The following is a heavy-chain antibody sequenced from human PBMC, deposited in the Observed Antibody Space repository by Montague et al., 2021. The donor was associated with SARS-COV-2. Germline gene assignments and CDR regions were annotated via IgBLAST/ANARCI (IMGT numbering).Heavy chain of an antibody. Sequence: SLRLSCAASGSTFSSYGMHWVRQAPGKGLEWVSGISHDGGNKYYADSVKGRFTISRDNSKNTLYLQMNSLRAEDTAVYYCAGEVLYDFDIWGQGTMVTVSS. CDR2: ISHDGGNK. D-gene: IGHD1-26*01. CDR3: AGEVLYDFDI. J-gene: IGHJ3*02. V-gene: IGHV3-30*03. CDR1: GSTFSSYG.